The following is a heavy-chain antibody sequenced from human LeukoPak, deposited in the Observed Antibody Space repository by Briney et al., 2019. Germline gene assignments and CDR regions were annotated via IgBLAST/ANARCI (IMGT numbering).Heavy chain of an antibody. Sequence: PSETLSLTCTVSGGSISSYYWNWIRQPPGRGLEWIGHMYYSGNSNYNPSLKSRVTISVDTSKNQFSLKLSSVTAADTAVYYCARDSAVIYDAFDIWGQGTMVTVSS. V-gene: IGHV4-59*01. CDR3: ARDSAVIYDAFDI. CDR1: GGSISSYY. J-gene: IGHJ3*02. D-gene: IGHD3-16*02. CDR2: MYYSGNS.